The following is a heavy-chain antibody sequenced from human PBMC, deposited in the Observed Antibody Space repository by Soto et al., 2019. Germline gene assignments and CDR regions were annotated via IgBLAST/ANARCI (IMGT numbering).Heavy chain of an antibody. CDR3: ARHGGPNRITMIVVVSAYYYYGMDV. J-gene: IGHJ6*02. Sequence: GASVKVSCKASGGTFSSYAISWVRQAPGQGLEWMGGIIPIFGTANYAQKFQGRVTITADESTSTAHMELSSLRSEDTAVYYCARHGGPNRITMIVVVSAYYYYGMDVWGQGTTVTVSS. CDR1: GGTFSSYA. D-gene: IGHD3-22*01. CDR2: IIPIFGTA. V-gene: IGHV1-69*13.